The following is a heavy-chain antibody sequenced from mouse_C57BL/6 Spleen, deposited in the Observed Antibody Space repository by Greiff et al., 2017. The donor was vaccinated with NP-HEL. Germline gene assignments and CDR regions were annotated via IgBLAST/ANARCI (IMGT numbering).Heavy chain of an antibody. CDR3: TDLYYYGSSYEAFDV. CDR1: GYTFTSYW. Sequence: QVQLQQPGAELVRPGSSVKLSCKASGYTFTSYWMHWVKQRPIQGLEWIGNIDPSDSETHYNQKFKDKATLTVDKSSSTAYMQLSSLTSEDSAVYYCTDLYYYGSSYEAFDVWGTGTTVTVSS. J-gene: IGHJ1*03. CDR2: IDPSDSET. V-gene: IGHV1-52*01. D-gene: IGHD1-1*01.